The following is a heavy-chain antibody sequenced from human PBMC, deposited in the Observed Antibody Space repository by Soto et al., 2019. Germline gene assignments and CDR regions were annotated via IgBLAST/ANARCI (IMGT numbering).Heavy chain of an antibody. V-gene: IGHV1-46*01. CDR2: INPSGGST. Sequence: GASVKVSCKASGYTFTSYYMHWVRQAPGQGLEWMGIINPSGGSTSYAQKFQGRVTMTRDTSTSTVYMELSSLRSEDTAVYYCARTYYYDSSGSYGMDVWGQGTTVTVSS. D-gene: IGHD3-22*01. J-gene: IGHJ6*02. CDR3: ARTYYYDSSGSYGMDV. CDR1: GYTFTSYY.